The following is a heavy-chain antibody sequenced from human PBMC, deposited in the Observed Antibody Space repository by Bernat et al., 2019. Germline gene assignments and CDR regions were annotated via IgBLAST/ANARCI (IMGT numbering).Heavy chain of an antibody. D-gene: IGHD5-12*01. J-gene: IGHJ6*02. V-gene: IGHV3-30*18. CDR1: GFTFSSYG. CDR2: ISDDGSNK. Sequence: QVQLVESGGGVVQPGRSLRLSCAASGFTFSSYGMHWVRQAPGKGLEWVAVISDDGSNKYYADSVKGRFTISRDNSKNTLYLQMNSLRAEDTAVYYCANVPDIVATIGYYGMDVWGQGTTVTVSS. CDR3: ANVPDIVATIGYYGMDV.